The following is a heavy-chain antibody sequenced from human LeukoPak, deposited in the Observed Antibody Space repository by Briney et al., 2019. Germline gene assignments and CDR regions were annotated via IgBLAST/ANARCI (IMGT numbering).Heavy chain of an antibody. CDR2: ISGSGGST. Sequence: GGSLRLSCAASGFTFSSYAMSWVRQAPGKGLEWVSAISGSGGSTYYADSVKGRFTISRDNSKSTLYLQMNSLRAEDTAVYYCAKVSRLDCSSTSCPGYYYYYGMDVWGQGTTVTVSS. CDR1: GFTFSSYA. J-gene: IGHJ6*02. V-gene: IGHV3-23*01. CDR3: AKVSRLDCSSTSCPGYYYYYGMDV. D-gene: IGHD2-2*01.